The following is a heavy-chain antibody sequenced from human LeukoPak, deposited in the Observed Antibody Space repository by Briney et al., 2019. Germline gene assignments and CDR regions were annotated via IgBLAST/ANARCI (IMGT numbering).Heavy chain of an antibody. CDR2: IYHSGST. J-gene: IGHJ4*02. V-gene: IGHV4-4*02. CDR1: GGSISSSNW. CDR3: AKDRDRLVIIGLYFDY. Sequence: SETLSLTCAVSGGSISSSNWWSWVRQPPGKGLEWIGEIYHSGSTTYNPSLQSRVTISVDKSKNQFSLKLSSVTAADTAVYYCAKDRDRLVIIGLYFDYWGQGTLVTVSS. D-gene: IGHD3-9*01.